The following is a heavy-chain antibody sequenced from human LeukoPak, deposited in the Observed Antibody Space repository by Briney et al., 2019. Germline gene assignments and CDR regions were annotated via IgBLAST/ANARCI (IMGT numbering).Heavy chain of an antibody. J-gene: IGHJ4*02. CDR1: GFTFSSYW. CDR2: IKQDGSDK. D-gene: IGHD4-11*01. CDR3: AREGTTLWYYFDY. V-gene: IGHV3-7*01. Sequence: GGSLRLSCAASGFTFSSYWMSWVRQAPGKGLEWVANIKQDGSDKYYVDSVKGRFTISRDNAKNSLYLQMNSLRAEDTAVYYCAREGTTLWYYFDYWGRGTLVTVSS.